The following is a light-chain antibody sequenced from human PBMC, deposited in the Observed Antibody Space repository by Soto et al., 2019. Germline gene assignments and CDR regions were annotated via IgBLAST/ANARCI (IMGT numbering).Light chain of an antibody. J-gene: IGKJ1*01. Sequence: GDRVTITCRASQSISGWLAWYQQKPGKAPKLLIYDASNLQSGVPSRFSGSGSGTEFTLTISSLQPADFATYYCQQYNSYPWTFGQGTKVDIK. CDR1: QSISGW. CDR3: QQYNSYPWT. CDR2: DAS. V-gene: IGKV1-5*01.